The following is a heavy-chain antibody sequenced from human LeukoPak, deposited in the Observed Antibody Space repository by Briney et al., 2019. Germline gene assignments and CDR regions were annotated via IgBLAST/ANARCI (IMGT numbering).Heavy chain of an antibody. J-gene: IGHJ4*02. CDR1: GFIFTKYG. CDR2: ISAYNGNT. V-gene: IGHV1-18*01. CDR3: ARGARGVVVITTPYFDY. D-gene: IGHD3-22*01. Sequence: ASVKVSCKASGFIFTKYGVSWVRQAPGQGLEWMGWISAYNGNTNYAQKLQGRVTMTTDTSTSTAYMELRSLRSDDTAVYYCARGARGVVVITTPYFDYWGQGTLVTVSS.